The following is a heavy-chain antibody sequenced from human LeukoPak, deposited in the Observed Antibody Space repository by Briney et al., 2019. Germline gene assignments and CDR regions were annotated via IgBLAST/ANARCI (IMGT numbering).Heavy chain of an antibody. CDR3: AKDLGGSGWYSPGYYFDY. CDR2: ISGSGGST. CDR1: GFTFSSYA. Sequence: GGSLRLSCAASGFTFSSYAMSWVRQAPGKGLEWVSAISGSGGSTYYADSVKGRFTISRDNSKNTLYLQMNSLRAEDTAVYYCAKDLGGSGWYSPGYYFDYWGQGTLVTVSS. D-gene: IGHD6-19*01. J-gene: IGHJ4*02. V-gene: IGHV3-23*01.